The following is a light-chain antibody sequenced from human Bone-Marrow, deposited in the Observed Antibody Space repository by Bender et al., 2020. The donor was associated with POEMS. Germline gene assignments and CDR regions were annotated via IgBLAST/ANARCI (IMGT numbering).Light chain of an antibody. CDR3: QSYDISLSGWV. V-gene: IGLV1-40*01. CDR1: SSNMGAGYG. J-gene: IGLJ3*02. Sequence: QSVLTQPPSVSGAPGQTVTISCTGTSSNMGAGYGVNWYQQLPGTAPKLLIYNNEKRPSGVPDRISGSKYGTSASLAITGLQAEDEADYYCQSYDISLSGWVFGGGTKLTAL. CDR2: NNE.